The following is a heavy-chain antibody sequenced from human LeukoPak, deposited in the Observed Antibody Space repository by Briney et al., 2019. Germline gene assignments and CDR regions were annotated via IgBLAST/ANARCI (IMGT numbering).Heavy chain of an antibody. Sequence: PGGSLRLSCAASGFTFSSYSMNWVRQAPGKGLEWVSSISSSSSYIYYADSVKGRFTISRDNAKNSLYLQMNSLRAEDTAVYYCARGLRFLEWLLDHFDYWGRGTLVTVSS. CDR2: ISSSSSYI. J-gene: IGHJ4*02. CDR3: ARGLRFLEWLLDHFDY. V-gene: IGHV3-21*01. D-gene: IGHD3-3*01. CDR1: GFTFSSYS.